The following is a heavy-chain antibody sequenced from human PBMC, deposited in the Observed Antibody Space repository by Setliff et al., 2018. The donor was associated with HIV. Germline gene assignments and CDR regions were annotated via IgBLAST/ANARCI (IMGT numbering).Heavy chain of an antibody. CDR3: ARESPDSSGYYRAFDI. CDR1: GYTFTSDY. V-gene: IGHV1-46*01. CDR2: INPSGGST. Sequence: GASVKVSCKASGYTFTSDYIHWVRQAPGQGLEWMGIINPSGGSTSYAQKFQGRVTMTRDTSTSTVYMELSSLRSEDTAVYYCARESPDSSGYYRAFDIWGQGTMVT. D-gene: IGHD3-22*01. J-gene: IGHJ3*02.